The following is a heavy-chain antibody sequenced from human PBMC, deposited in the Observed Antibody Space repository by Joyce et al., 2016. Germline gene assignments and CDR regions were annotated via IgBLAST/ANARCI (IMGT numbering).Heavy chain of an antibody. CDR1: GFTFGDYA. Sequence: EVQLVESGGGLVQPGRSLRLSCTASGFTFGDYAMGWFRQAPVKGREWLGFMRSKAYGGTKEYAESVKGRLTISRDDSKSIAYLQMNSLKTEDTAVYYCTRDRWLGRQYAFDIWGQGTMVTVSS. D-gene: IGHD6-19*01. CDR2: MRSKAYGGTK. J-gene: IGHJ3*02. CDR3: TRDRWLGRQYAFDI. V-gene: IGHV3-49*03.